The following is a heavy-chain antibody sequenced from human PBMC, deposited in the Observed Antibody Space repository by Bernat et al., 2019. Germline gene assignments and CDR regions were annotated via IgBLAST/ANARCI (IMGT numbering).Heavy chain of an antibody. V-gene: IGHV1-18*01. CDR2: ISAYNGNT. Sequence: QVQLVQSGAEVKKPGASVKVSCKASGYTFTSYGISWVRQAPGQGLEWMGWISAYNGNTNYAQKLQGRVTMTTDTSTSTAYMELRSLRSDDTAVYYCARVWVSYYDFWSGYRRDYYYGMDVWGQGTTVTVSS. J-gene: IGHJ6*02. CDR1: GYTFTSYG. CDR3: ARVWVSYYDFWSGYRRDYYYGMDV. D-gene: IGHD3-3*01.